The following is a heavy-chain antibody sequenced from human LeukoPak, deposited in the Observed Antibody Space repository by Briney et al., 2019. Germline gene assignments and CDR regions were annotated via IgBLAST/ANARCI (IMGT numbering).Heavy chain of an antibody. D-gene: IGHD3-22*01. J-gene: IGHJ4*02. CDR2: IWYDGSEK. CDR1: GFTFSGHG. V-gene: IGHV3-33*01. Sequence: GGSLRLSCAASGFTFSGHGMHWVRQAPGRGLEWVAVIWYDGSEKYYVDSVKGRFTISRDNSRNTLYLQMSSLGAEDTAAYYCAGEISSGYYNGLDYWGQGTLVTVSS. CDR3: AGEISSGYYNGLDY.